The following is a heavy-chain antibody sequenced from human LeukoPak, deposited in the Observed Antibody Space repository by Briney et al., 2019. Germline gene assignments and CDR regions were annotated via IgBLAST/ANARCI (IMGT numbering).Heavy chain of an antibody. Sequence: SVKVSCKASGYTFTGYYMHWVRQAPGQGLEWMGRIIPILGIANYAQKFQGRVTITADKSTSTAYMELSSLRSEDTAVYYCARDVDHLLWFGELYHYGMDVWGQGTTVTVSS. CDR1: GYTFTGYY. V-gene: IGHV1-69*04. D-gene: IGHD3-10*01. CDR2: IIPILGIA. CDR3: ARDVDHLLWFGELYHYGMDV. J-gene: IGHJ6*02.